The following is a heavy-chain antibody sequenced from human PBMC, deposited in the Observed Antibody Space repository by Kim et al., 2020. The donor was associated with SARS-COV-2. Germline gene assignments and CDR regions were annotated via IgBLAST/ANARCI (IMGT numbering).Heavy chain of an antibody. D-gene: IGHD3-10*01. CDR2: IYYSGST. CDR1: GGSISSYY. J-gene: IGHJ3*02. CDR3: ARIGVYYGSGCSPLGAFDI. Sequence: SETLSLTCTVSGGSISSYYWSWIRQPPGKGLEWIGYIYYSGSTNYYPYLKSRVSISVDTSKNKSPLKLSSVTAADTAVYYCARIGVYYGSGCSPLGAFDIWGQGTMVTVSS. V-gene: IGHV4-59*01.